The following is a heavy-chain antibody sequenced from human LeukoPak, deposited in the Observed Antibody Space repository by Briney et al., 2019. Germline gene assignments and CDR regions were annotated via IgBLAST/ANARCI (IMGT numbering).Heavy chain of an antibody. J-gene: IGHJ5*02. CDR1: GYTLTSYG. D-gene: IGHD4-17*01. CDR3: ARAPRTVTTFYKWFDP. CDR2: ISAYDGNT. Sequence: ASVKLSCKASGYTLTSYGVSWVRQAPGHPREWMGWISAYDGNTNYAQKFQGRFTMTTDTSTRTAYMELRSLRSDDTAVYYCARAPRTVTTFYKWFDPWGQGTLVTVSS. V-gene: IGHV1-18*01.